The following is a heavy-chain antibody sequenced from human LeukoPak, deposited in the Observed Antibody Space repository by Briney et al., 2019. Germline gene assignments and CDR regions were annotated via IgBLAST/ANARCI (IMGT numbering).Heavy chain of an antibody. CDR2: IKQDGSEK. V-gene: IGHV3-7*04. Sequence: HAGGSLRLSCAASGFTFSSYWMSWVRQAPGKGLEWVANIKQDGSEKYYVDSVKGRFTISRDNAKNSLYLQMNSLRAEDTAVYYCARGTIAAAGYYYFDYWGRGTQVTVSS. D-gene: IGHD6-13*01. CDR1: GFTFSSYW. CDR3: ARGTIAAAGYYYFDY. J-gene: IGHJ4*02.